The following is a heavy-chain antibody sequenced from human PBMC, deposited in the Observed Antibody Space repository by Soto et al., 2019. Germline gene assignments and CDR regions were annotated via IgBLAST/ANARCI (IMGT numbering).Heavy chain of an antibody. CDR2: ISGSGGST. D-gene: IGHD2-8*01. CDR3: AKEVTYCTNGVCYPYYYGMDV. Sequence: GGSLRLSCSASGFTFGIYAMSWFRQAPGKGLEWVSAISGSGGSTYYADSVKGRFTISRDNSKNTLYLQMNSLRAEDTAVYYCAKEVTYCTNGVCYPYYYGMDVWGQGTTVTVSS. J-gene: IGHJ6*02. V-gene: IGHV3-23*01. CDR1: GFTFGIYA.